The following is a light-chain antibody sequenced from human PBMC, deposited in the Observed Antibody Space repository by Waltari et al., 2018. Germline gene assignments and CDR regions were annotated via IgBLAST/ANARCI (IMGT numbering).Light chain of an antibody. CDR2: AAS. CDR3: QQYVSRST. CDR1: QSISGY. J-gene: IGKJ1*01. V-gene: IGKV1-39*01. Sequence: DIDMTQSPSSLSASVGDRVTITCRASQSISGYLHWYQQKPGRAPRLLIFAASNLQSGGPSRFSGSGSGTDFTLTINSLQPEDFATYYCQQYVSRSTFGQGTKVEIK.